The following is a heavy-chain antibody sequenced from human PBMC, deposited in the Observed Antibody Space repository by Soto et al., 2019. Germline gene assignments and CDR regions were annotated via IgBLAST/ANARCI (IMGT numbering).Heavy chain of an antibody. D-gene: IGHD3-16*01. CDR1: GFTFSSYT. V-gene: IGHV3-21*06. CDR2: LSSSSSYI. J-gene: IGHJ3*02. CDR3: SRDRIGVLGSLVAFDI. Sequence: EVPLVESGGGLVKPGGSLRLSCAASGFTFSSYTMNWVRQAPGKGLEWVSTLSSSSSYIYYADSVKGRFTISRDNAKNSLYLQMNSLRAEDTAVYYCSRDRIGVLGSLVAFDIWGQGTMVTVSS.